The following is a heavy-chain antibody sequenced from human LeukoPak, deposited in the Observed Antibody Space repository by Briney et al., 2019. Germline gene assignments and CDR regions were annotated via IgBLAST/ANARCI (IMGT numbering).Heavy chain of an antibody. J-gene: IGHJ4*02. CDR1: GFIFSSYW. Sequence: GGSLRLSCAVSGFIFSSYWMHWVRQVPGEGLVWVSRISSDGSTTTYADSVKGRFTISRDNAKNTLYLQMNSLRAEDTAVYYCVNILFGWGQGTLVTVSS. D-gene: IGHD3-10*01. CDR2: ISSDGSTT. CDR3: VNILFG. V-gene: IGHV3-74*01.